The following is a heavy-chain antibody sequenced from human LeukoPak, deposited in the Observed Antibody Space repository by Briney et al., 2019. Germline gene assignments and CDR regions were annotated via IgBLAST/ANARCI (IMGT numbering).Heavy chain of an antibody. CDR2: IYYSGNT. V-gene: IGHV4-59*08. D-gene: IGHD6-13*01. CDR1: DGSISSYY. Sequence: KPSETLSLTCTVSDGSISSYYWSWLRQPPGKGLEWIGYIYYSGNTNYNPSLKSRVTISVDTSKSQFSLRLNSVTAADTAVYYCARQIIRGQYLVHFDYWGQGTLVTVSS. CDR3: ARQIIRGQYLVHFDY. J-gene: IGHJ4*02.